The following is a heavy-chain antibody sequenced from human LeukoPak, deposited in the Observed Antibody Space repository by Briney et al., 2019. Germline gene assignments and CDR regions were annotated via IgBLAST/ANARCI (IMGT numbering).Heavy chain of an antibody. V-gene: IGHV1-2*02. CDR3: ARPSRIVVVPAAYDY. Sequence: GASVKVSCKASGYTFTGYYMHWVRQAPGQGLEWMGWINPNSGGTNYAQKFQGRVTMTRDTSISTAYMELSRLRSDDTAVYYCARPSRIVVVPAAYDYWDQGTLVTVSS. J-gene: IGHJ4*02. CDR1: GYTFTGYY. D-gene: IGHD2-2*01. CDR2: INPNSGGT.